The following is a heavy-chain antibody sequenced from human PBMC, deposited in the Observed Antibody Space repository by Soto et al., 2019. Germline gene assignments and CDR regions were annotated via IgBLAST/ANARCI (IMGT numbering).Heavy chain of an antibody. CDR3: ARVTWGGLWNSSYLTDY. J-gene: IGHJ4*02. V-gene: IGHV1-69*01. D-gene: IGHD6-13*01. CDR2: IIPIFGTA. Sequence: QVQLVQSGAEVKKPGSSVKVSCKASGGTFSSYAISWVRQAPGQGLEWMGGIIPIFGTANYAQKFQGRVTITADESTSTAYMELSSLRSEETAVYYCARVTWGGLWNSSYLTDYWGQGTLVTVSS. CDR1: GGTFSSYA.